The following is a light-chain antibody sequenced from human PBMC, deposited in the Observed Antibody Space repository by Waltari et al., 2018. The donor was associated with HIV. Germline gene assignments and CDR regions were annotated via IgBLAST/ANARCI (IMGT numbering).Light chain of an antibody. V-gene: IGKV2D-29*02. CDR2: EVS. J-gene: IGKJ1*01. CDR1: QSLLYRDGKTY. Sequence: DIVMTQSQLSLSVTPGQMASISCKSSQSLLYRDGKTYLFWYVQKPGQSPQLLMYEVSNRFSGVPGRFSGSGSGSYFTLTISRVEADDVGLYFCMQSIQLPPTFGQGTKLEI. CDR3: MQSIQLPPT.